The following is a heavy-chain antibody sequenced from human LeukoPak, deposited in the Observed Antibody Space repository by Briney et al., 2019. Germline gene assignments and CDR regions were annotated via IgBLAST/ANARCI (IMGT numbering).Heavy chain of an antibody. CDR3: ARDQEGFDY. CDR2: ISGSGNRT. V-gene: IGHV3-23*01. Sequence: PGGSLRLSCAASGFTFSSYAMSWVRQAPGKGLEWVSSISGSGNRTYYADSVKGRFTISRDNSKNTLFLQMNSLRAEDTAVYYCARDQEGFDYWGQGTLATVSS. J-gene: IGHJ4*02. CDR1: GFTFSSYA.